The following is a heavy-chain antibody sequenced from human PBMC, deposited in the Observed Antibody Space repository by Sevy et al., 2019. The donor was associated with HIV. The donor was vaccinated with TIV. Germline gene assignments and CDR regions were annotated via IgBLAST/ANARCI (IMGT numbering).Heavy chain of an antibody. Sequence: GGSLRLSCAASGFTFSSYGMHWVRQAPGKGLEWVAVIWYDGSNKYYADSVKGRFTISRDNSKNTLYLQMNSLRAEDTAVYYCAGMATTHDAFDIWGQRTMVTVSS. CDR1: GFTFSSYG. D-gene: IGHD5-12*01. J-gene: IGHJ3*02. CDR3: AGMATTHDAFDI. V-gene: IGHV3-33*01. CDR2: IWYDGSNK.